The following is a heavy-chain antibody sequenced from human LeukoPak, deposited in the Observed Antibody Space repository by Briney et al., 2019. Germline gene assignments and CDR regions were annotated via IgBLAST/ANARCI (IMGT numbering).Heavy chain of an antibody. CDR2: ISYDGSNK. CDR3: AKVIGGYSFVDY. Sequence: GGSLRLSCAASGFTFSSYWMHWVRQAPGEGLVWVAVISYDGSNKYYADSVKGRFTISRDNSKNTLYLQMNSLRAEDTAVYYCAKVIGGYSFVDYWGQGTLVTVSS. V-gene: IGHV3-30*18. J-gene: IGHJ4*02. CDR1: GFTFSSYW. D-gene: IGHD5-18*01.